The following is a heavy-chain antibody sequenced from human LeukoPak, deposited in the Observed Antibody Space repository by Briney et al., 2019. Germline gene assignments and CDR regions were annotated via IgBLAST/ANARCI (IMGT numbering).Heavy chain of an antibody. CDR3: ARAGYYDSSGYYNWFDP. CDR2: IIPIFGTA. J-gene: IGHJ5*02. Sequence: SVKVSCKASGGTFSSYAISWVRQAPGQGLEWMGGIIPIFGTANYAQKFQGRVTIIADESTSTAYMELSSLRSEDTAVYYCARAGYYDSSGYYNWFDPWGQGTPVTVSS. V-gene: IGHV1-69*13. CDR1: GGTFSSYA. D-gene: IGHD3-22*01.